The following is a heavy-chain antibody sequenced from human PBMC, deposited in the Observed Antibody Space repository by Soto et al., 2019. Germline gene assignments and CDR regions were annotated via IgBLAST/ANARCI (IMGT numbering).Heavy chain of an antibody. V-gene: IGHV3-30-3*01. D-gene: IGHD5-12*01. Sequence: QVHLVESGGGVVQPGTSLRLSCAASGFTFSNYSMHWVRQAPGKGLEWVAVISKDGDKKYSADSVKGRFTISRDNSKHTLYLQMNSLRPEDAAVQYCAREWSVANPGYRGQGPQLTVSS. CDR2: ISKDGDKK. CDR1: GFTFSNYS. J-gene: IGHJ4*02. CDR3: AREWSVANPGY.